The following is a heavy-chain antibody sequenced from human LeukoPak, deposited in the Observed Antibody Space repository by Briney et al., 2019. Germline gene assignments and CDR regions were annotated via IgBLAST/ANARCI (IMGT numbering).Heavy chain of an antibody. CDR1: GGSISSYY. D-gene: IGHD3-22*01. Sequence: SETLSLTCTVSGGSISSYYWSWIRQPAGKGLEWIGRIYTSGSTNYNPSLKSRVTISVDTSKNQFSLKLSSVTAADTAVYYCARRARYYDSSGYSITYWYFDLWGRGTLVTISS. CDR2: IYTSGST. CDR3: ARRARYYDSSGYSITYWYFDL. V-gene: IGHV4-4*07. J-gene: IGHJ2*01.